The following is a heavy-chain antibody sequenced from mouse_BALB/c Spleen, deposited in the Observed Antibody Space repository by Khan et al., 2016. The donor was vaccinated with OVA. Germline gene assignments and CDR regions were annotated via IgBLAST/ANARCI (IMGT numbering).Heavy chain of an antibody. CDR3: ARETAYYGNYEAMDY. V-gene: IGHV2-9*02. Sequence: VQLQESGPGLVAPSQSLSITCTVSGFSLTNYGVNWVRQPPGKGLEWLGIIWAGGSTNYNSALMSRVSIRKDNAKSQVFLKMNSLQTDDTAMYYCARETAYYGNYEAMDYWGQGTSVTASS. CDR1: GFSLTNYG. J-gene: IGHJ4*01. D-gene: IGHD2-10*01. CDR2: IWAGGST.